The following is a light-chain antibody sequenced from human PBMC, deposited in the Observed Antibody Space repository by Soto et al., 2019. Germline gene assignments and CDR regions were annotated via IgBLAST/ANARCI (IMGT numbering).Light chain of an antibody. CDR1: QSVSSSY. CDR3: QQYGSSPTWT. Sequence: EIVLTQSPGTLSLSPGERATLSCRASQSVSSSYLAWYQQKPGQAPRLLIYGASSRATGIPDRFSGSGSGTDFTLTISRLEPADLAVYYGQQYGSSPTWTFGQGTKVEIK. V-gene: IGKV3-20*01. CDR2: GAS. J-gene: IGKJ1*01.